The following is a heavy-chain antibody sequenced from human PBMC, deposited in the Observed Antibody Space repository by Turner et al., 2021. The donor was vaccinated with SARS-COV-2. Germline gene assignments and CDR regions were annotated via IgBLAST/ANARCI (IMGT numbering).Heavy chain of an antibody. CDR1: GFTFSSYA. V-gene: IGHV3-30*04. D-gene: IGHD3-10*01. J-gene: IGHJ6*02. CDR2: ISYDEINK. CDR3: AKSTNGGYYYGMDV. Sequence: QVQLVESGGGVVQPGRSLRLSFAASGFTFSSYAMHWVRQAPGKGLEWVAVISYDEINKYYADSVKGRFIISRDNSKNTLYLQMNSLRAEDTAVYYCAKSTNGGYYYGMDVWGQGTTVTVSS.